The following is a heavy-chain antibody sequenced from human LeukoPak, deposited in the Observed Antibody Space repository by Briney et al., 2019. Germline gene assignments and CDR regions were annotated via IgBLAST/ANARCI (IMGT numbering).Heavy chain of an antibody. D-gene: IGHD2-15*01. CDR2: INPKWGNT. V-gene: IGHV1-8*03. CDR1: VYTFPSYV. J-gene: IGHJ6*03. CDR3: ARATGSTSWTLYYYYYYYMDV. Sequence: GASVTVSCKGFVYTFPSYVSNWVGPPTGQGLDGVGWINPKWGNTGYAQKFLGRVTITRNTSISTAYMELSSLRSEDTAVYYCARATGSTSWTLYYYYYYYMDVWGKGTTVTVSS.